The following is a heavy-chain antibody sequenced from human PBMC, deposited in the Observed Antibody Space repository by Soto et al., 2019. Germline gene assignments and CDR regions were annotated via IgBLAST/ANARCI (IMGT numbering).Heavy chain of an antibody. J-gene: IGHJ4*02. CDR1: GGSISSYY. CDR2: IYYSGST. D-gene: IGHD2-15*01. CDR3: ARRYGGTFDY. Sequence: QVQLQESGPGLVKPSETLSLTCTVSGGSISSYYWSWIRQPPGKGLEWIGSIYYSGSTTYNPSLXSXAXIXXATTKNQFSLKLSSVPAADTAVWYSARRYGGTFDYWGQGTLVTVSS. V-gene: IGHV4-59*08.